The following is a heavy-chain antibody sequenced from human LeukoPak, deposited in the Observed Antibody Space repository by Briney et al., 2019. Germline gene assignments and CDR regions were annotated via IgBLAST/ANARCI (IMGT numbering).Heavy chain of an antibody. CDR3: ARVTGYTIEDYFDY. V-gene: IGHV4-59*01. CDR2: IYYSGST. D-gene: IGHD3-9*01. J-gene: IGHJ4*02. CDR1: GGSISSYY. Sequence: SETLSLTCTVSGGSISSYYWSWIRQPAGKGLEWIGYIYYSGSTNYNPSLKSRVTISVKTSKNQFSLKLRSVTAADTAVYYCARVTGYTIEDYFDYWGQGTLVTVSS.